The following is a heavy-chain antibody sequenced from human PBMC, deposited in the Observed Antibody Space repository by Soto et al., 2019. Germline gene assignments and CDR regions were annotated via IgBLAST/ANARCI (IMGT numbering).Heavy chain of an antibody. Sequence: ASVKVSCKASGYTFTSYGISWVRQAPGQGLEWMGWISAYNGNTNYAQKLRGRVTMTTDTSTSTAYMELRSLRSDDTAVYYCARVATINYYYYGMDVWGQGTTVTVSS. CDR1: GYTFTSYG. CDR3: ARVATINYYYYGMDV. V-gene: IGHV1-18*01. J-gene: IGHJ6*02. D-gene: IGHD5-12*01. CDR2: ISAYNGNT.